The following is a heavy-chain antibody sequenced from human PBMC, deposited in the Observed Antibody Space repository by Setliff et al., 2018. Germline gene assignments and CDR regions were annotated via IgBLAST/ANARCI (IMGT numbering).Heavy chain of an antibody. CDR1: GGSFSGYY. Sequence: PSETLSLTCAVYGGSFSGYYWSWIRQHPGKGLEWIGYIYYSGNTYYNPSLKSRVTISVDTSKNQFSLKLSSVTAADTAVYYCARVPRFTDTRNAFDIWGQGTMVTVSS. CDR2: IYYSGNT. J-gene: IGHJ3*02. V-gene: IGHV4-31*11. CDR3: ARVPRFTDTRNAFDI. D-gene: IGHD5-18*01.